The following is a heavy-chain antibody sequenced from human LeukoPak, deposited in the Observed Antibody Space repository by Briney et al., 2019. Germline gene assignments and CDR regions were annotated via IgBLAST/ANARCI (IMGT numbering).Heavy chain of an antibody. V-gene: IGHV3-30*18. D-gene: IGHD2-2*02. J-gene: IGHJ4*02. CDR2: ISFDGSVE. CDR1: GFIFDNYG. Sequence: GRSLRLSCAASGFIFDNYGMHWVRQALGKGLEWVAVISFDGSVEYYGDAVKGRFTISRDNSHNTLDLQMNSLRPEDTAVYYCAKDTTRYTRGLFEYCGQGTLVTVSS. CDR3: AKDTTRYTRGLFEY.